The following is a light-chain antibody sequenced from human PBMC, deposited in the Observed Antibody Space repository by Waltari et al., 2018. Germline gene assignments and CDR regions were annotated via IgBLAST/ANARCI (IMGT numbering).Light chain of an antibody. J-gene: IGKJ5*01. CDR1: QSVSGN. V-gene: IGKV3D-15*01. CDR2: GAS. Sequence: EIVMTQSPATLSVSPGERATLSCWASQSVSGNLAWYQQKPGQAPRLLIYGASTRATGIPARFSGSASGTEFTLTISSLQSEDSAVYYCQQYYDWRRVTFGQGTRLEIK. CDR3: QQYYDWRRVT.